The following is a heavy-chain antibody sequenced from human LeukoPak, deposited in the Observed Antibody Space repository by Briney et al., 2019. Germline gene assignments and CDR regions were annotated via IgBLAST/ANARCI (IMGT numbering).Heavy chain of an antibody. CDR1: GDSLSSGDYY. J-gene: IGHJ4*02. CDR3: ARAILRYYGSDY. V-gene: IGHV4-30-4*08. CDR2: INHSGST. Sequence: PSQTLSLTCTVSGDSLSSGDYYWSWIRQPPGTGLEWIGEINHSGSTNYNPSLKSRVTISVDTSKNQFSLKLSSVTAADTAVYYCARAILRYYGSDYWGQGTLVTVSS. D-gene: IGHD3-10*01.